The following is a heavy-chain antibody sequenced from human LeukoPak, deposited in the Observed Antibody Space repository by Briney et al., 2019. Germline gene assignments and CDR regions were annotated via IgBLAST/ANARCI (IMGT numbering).Heavy chain of an antibody. V-gene: IGHV3-23*01. CDR3: ACLRGPSDY. CDR2: ISGSGFNT. J-gene: IGHJ4*02. CDR1: GFTFNNYG. D-gene: IGHD4-17*01. Sequence: GRSLRLSCVVSGFTFNNYGMSWVRQAPGKGLEWVSAISGSGFNTYYADSVRGRFTISRDNTKNSLYLQMDSLTADDTAVYFCACLRGPSDYWGQGTLVTVSS.